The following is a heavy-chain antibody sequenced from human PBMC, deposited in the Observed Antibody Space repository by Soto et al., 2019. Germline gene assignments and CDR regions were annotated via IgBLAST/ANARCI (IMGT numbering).Heavy chain of an antibody. V-gene: IGHV1-18*01. CDR1: GYTFTSYG. J-gene: IGHJ4*02. Sequence: QVQLVQSGAEVKKPGASVKVSCKASGYTFTSYGISWVRQAPGQGLEWMGWISAYNGNTNYAQKLQGRVTMTTDKSSSTAYMKLRSMRSDDTAVYYCAIITYYYDSSGYYYVDYFDYWGQGTLVTVSS. D-gene: IGHD3-22*01. CDR3: AIITYYYDSSGYYYVDYFDY. CDR2: ISAYNGNT.